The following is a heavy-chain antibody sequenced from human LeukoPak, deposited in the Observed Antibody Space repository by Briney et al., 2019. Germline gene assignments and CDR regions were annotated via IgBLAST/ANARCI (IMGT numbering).Heavy chain of an antibody. CDR1: GFTFITYG. CDR3: ARPSVAGPYFDF. CDR2: INNDRSNT. Sequence: HPGGSWRFSCAAPGFTFITYGMHWFRQAPGKGLVGVSRINNDRSNTNYADSVKGRFTISRDNAKNTLYLQMNSLRAEDTAVYYCARPSVAGPYFDFWGQGTLVTVSS. V-gene: IGHV3-74*01. J-gene: IGHJ4*02. D-gene: IGHD6-19*01.